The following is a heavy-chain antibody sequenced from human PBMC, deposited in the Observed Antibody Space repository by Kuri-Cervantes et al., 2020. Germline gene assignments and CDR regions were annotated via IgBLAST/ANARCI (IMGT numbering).Heavy chain of an antibody. CDR2: ISAYNGNT. CDR1: GYTFTSYG. Sequence: ASVKVSCKASGYTFTSYGISWVRQAPGQGLEWMGWISAYNGNTNCAQKLQGRVTMTTDTSTSTAYMELRSLRSDDTAVYYCARGWKMVRGVIITGYYDMDVWGQGTTVTVSS. D-gene: IGHD3-10*01. V-gene: IGHV1-18*01. CDR3: ARGWKMVRGVIITGYYDMDV. J-gene: IGHJ6*02.